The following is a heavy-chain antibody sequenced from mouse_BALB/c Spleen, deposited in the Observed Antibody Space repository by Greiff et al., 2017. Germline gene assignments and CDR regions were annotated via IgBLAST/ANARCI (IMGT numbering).Heavy chain of an antibody. CDR1: GFNIKDYY. CDR3: NAWGSNYFAFDY. D-gene: IGHD2-5*01. CDR2: IDPENGDT. Sequence: VQLKESGAELVRSGASVKLSCTASGFNIKDYYMHWVKQRPEQGLEWIGWIDPENGDTEYAPKFQGKATMTADTSSNTAYLQLSSLTSEDTAVYCCNAWGSNYFAFDYWGQGTTLTVSS. J-gene: IGHJ2*01. V-gene: IGHV14-4*02.